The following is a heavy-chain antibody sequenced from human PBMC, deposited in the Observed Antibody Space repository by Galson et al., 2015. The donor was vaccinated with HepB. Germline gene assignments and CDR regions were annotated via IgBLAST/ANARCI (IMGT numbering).Heavy chain of an antibody. J-gene: IGHJ6*03. CDR2: MNPNSGNT. D-gene: IGHD2-2*02. CDR3: ARVTMRQLDEYCSSTSCYRSLYYYYYMDV. Sequence: SVKVSCKASGYTFTSYDINWVRQATGQGLEWMGWMNPNSGNTGYAQKFQGRVTMTRNTSISTAYMELSSLRSEDTAVYYCARVTMRQLDEYCSSTSCYRSLYYYYYMDVWGKGTTVTVSS. V-gene: IGHV1-8*01. CDR1: GYTFTSYD.